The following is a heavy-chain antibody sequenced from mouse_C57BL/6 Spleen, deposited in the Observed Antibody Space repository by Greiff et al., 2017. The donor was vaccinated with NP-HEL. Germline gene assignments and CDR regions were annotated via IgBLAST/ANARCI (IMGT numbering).Heavy chain of an antibody. CDR1: GYTFTSYW. J-gene: IGHJ1*03. Sequence: QVQLQQPGAELVRPGSSVKLSCKASGYTFTSYWMHWVKQRPIQGLEWIGNIDPSDSETHYNQKFKDKATLTVDKSSSTAYMQLSSLTSEDSAVYYCANSGTGGYFDVWGTGTTVTVSS. CDR3: ANSGTGGYFDV. D-gene: IGHD4-1*01. CDR2: IDPSDSET. V-gene: IGHV1-52*01.